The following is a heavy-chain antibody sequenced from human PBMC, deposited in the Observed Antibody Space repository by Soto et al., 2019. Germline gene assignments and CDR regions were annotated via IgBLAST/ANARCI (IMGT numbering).Heavy chain of an antibody. J-gene: IGHJ4*02. Sequence: GASVKVSCKVSGGIHSSLTFSWVRQAPGQGLEWMGGILPLSGTPKYAQKFQGRLTITADEYRATTYMELSSLTSEDTAIYYCARVGSRDAYNYVLDYWGQGTLVTVSS. CDR3: ARVGSRDAYNYVLDY. D-gene: IGHD1-1*01. V-gene: IGHV1-69*13. CDR2: ILPLSGTP. CDR1: GGIHSSLT.